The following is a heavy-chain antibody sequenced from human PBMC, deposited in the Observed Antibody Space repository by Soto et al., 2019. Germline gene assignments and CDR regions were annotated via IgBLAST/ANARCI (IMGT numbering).Heavy chain of an antibody. V-gene: IGHV1-18*01. Sequence: QDQLVQSGVEVKKPGASVKVSCKASGYSFTNYGITWVRQAPGRGFEWMGWISAYNGNTNYAQKFQGRVTMTTDASTSTAYLELRSLRSDDTAVYYCARDRGVAPPVAGNTHYYYYMDVWGKGTTVTVSS. J-gene: IGHJ6*03. CDR2: ISAYNGNT. CDR3: ARDRGVAPPVAGNTHYYYYMDV. CDR1: GYSFTNYG. D-gene: IGHD6-19*01.